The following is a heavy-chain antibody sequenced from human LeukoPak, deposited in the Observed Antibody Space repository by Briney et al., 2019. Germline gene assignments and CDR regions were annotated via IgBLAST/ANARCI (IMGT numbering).Heavy chain of an antibody. CDR3: ARGTTWSPLDFDY. CDR2: ISSTSDTYK. D-gene: IGHD3-3*01. CDR1: GFTFSTYN. Sequence: GGSLRLSCLASGFTFSTYNMHWVRQAPGKGLEWVSTISSTSDTYKYYANSVRGRFTISRDNAKNSLYPQMIGLRAEDTGIYFCARGTTWSPLDFDYWGQGTQVTVSS. V-gene: IGHV3-21*01. J-gene: IGHJ4*02.